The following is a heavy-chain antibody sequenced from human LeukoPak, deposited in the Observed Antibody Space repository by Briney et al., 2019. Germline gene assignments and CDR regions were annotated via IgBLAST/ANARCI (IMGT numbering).Heavy chain of an antibody. CDR3: ARSPTGSYYGP. J-gene: IGHJ5*02. V-gene: IGHV4-59*01. D-gene: IGHD1-26*01. Sequence: SETLSLTCTVSGGSISSYYWSWIRQPPEKGLEWIGYISYSGSTNYNPSLKSRVSMLVDTSTNQFSLKLSSVTAADTAVYYCARSPTGSYYGPWGQGALVTVSS. CDR2: ISYSGST. CDR1: GGSISSYY.